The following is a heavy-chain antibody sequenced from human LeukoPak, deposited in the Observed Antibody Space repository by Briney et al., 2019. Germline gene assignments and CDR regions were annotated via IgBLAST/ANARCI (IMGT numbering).Heavy chain of an antibody. CDR1: GGSISSSSYY. J-gene: IGHJ4*02. CDR2: MYYSGST. Sequence: SETLSLTCTVSGGSISSSSYYWGWIRQPPWKGLEWIGNMYYSGSTYNNPSLKSRVTISVDTSKNQFSLNLSSVNAADTAMYYCAREVATAGTLDYWGQGTLVTVSS. CDR3: AREVATAGTLDY. V-gene: IGHV4-39*07. D-gene: IGHD6-13*01.